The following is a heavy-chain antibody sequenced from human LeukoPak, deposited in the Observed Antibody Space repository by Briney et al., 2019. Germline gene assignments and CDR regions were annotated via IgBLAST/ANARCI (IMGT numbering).Heavy chain of an antibody. CDR1: GDSINNYY. V-gene: IGHV4-59*01. J-gene: IGHJ6*02. CDR3: ARGGYGDYKLHYYHYGMDV. CDR2: IFYSGGT. Sequence: PSETLSLNCTVSGDSINNYYWSWIRQPPGKGLEWIGYIFYSGGTKYNPSLKSRVAISIAMSKNQFSLNLNSVTDADTAVYYCARGGYGDYKLHYYHYGMDVWGQGTTVTVSS. D-gene: IGHD4-17*01.